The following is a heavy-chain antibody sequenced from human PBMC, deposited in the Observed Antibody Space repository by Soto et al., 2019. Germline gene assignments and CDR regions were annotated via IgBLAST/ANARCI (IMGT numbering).Heavy chain of an antibody. CDR1: GGSFSGHY. J-gene: IGHJ4*02. CDR2: INDGGTT. D-gene: IGHD6-13*01. CDR3: ARGVPGYSSSWYAY. Sequence: QVQLQQWGAGPLKPSETLSLTCAVYGGSFSGHYWSWIRQPPGKGLEWIGEINDGGTTNYNPSLKSRVIISVDTSKNQFSLKLRSVTAADTAVYYCARGVPGYSSSWYAYWGQGTLVTVSS. V-gene: IGHV4-34*01.